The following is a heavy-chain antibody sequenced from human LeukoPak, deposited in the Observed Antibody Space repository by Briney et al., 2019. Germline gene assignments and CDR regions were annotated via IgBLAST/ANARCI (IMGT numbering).Heavy chain of an antibody. CDR1: GFTFSSYG. D-gene: IGHD3-10*01. V-gene: IGHV3-30*18. CDR2: ISYDGSNK. CDR3: AKDHYYGSGSPYGVDV. J-gene: IGHJ6*02. Sequence: PGGSLRLSCAASGFTFSSYGMHWVRQAPGKGLEWVAVISYDGSNKYYADSVKGRFTISRDNSKNTLYLQMNSLRAEDTAVYYCAKDHYYGSGSPYGVDVWGQGTTVTVSS.